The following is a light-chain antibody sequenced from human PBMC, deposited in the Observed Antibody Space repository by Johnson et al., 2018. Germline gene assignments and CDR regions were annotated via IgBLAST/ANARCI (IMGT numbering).Light chain of an antibody. CDR3: GTWDSSLSAGNV. CDR1: SSNIGNNY. CDR2: ENN. V-gene: IGLV1-51*02. J-gene: IGLJ1*01. Sequence: QSVLTQPPSVSAPPGQKVTISCSGSSSNIGNNYVSWYQQLPGTAPKLLIYENNKRPSGIPDRISGSKSGTSATLGITGIQTGDEADYYCGTWDSSLSAGNVFGTGTKVTVL.